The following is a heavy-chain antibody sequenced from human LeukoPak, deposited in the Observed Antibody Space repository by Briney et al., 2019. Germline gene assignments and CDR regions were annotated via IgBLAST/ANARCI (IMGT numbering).Heavy chain of an antibody. CDR3: ARDYYYGSGSVYYYYYGMDV. Sequence: GASVKVSCKASGYTFTGYYMHWVRQAPGQGLEWMGWINPNSGGTNYAQKFQGRVTMTRDTSISTAYMELSRLRSDDTAVYYCARDYYYGSGSVYYYYYGMDVWGQGTTVTVSS. D-gene: IGHD3-10*01. V-gene: IGHV1-2*02. CDR2: INPNSGGT. CDR1: GYTFTGYY. J-gene: IGHJ6*02.